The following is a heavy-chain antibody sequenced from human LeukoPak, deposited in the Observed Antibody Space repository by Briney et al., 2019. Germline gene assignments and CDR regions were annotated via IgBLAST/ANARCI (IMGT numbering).Heavy chain of an antibody. V-gene: IGHV3-53*01. CDR3: ARAQWRTYSYYYMDV. Sequence: GGSLRLSCAVSGFTCSSCWMNWVRQAPGKGLEWISVIYSGGSTYYADSVKGRFTISRDDSKNTLYLQMNSLRAEDTAIYYCARAQWRTYSYYYMDVWGKGTTVTVSS. J-gene: IGHJ6*03. D-gene: IGHD6-19*01. CDR2: IYSGGST. CDR1: GFTCSSCW.